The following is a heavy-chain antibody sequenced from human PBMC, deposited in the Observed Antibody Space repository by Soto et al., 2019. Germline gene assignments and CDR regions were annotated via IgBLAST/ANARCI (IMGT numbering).Heavy chain of an antibody. V-gene: IGHV3-23*01. J-gene: IGHJ4*02. D-gene: IGHD1-20*01. Sequence: GGSLRLSCTASGFIFSRYAMSWVRQAPEKGLEWISAVSGSGGSTYYADSVKGRFTISRDNSKDTLYLQMNNLRAEDTAVYYCAKPPDYNWNDYWGQGTLVTVSS. CDR3: AKPPDYNWNDY. CDR2: VSGSGGST. CDR1: GFIFSRYA.